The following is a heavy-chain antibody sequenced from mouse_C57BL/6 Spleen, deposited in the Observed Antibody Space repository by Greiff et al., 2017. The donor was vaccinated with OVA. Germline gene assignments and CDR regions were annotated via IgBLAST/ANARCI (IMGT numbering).Heavy chain of an antibody. Sequence: EVHLVESGEGLVKPGGSLKLSCAASGFTFSSYAMSWVRQTPEQRLEWVAYISSGGDYIYYADTVKGRFTISRDNARNTLYLQMSSLKSEDTAMYYCTRDRDSSSWYFDVWGTGTTVTVSS. J-gene: IGHJ1*03. D-gene: IGHD1-1*01. CDR3: TRDRDSSSWYFDV. V-gene: IGHV5-9-1*02. CDR2: ISSGGDYI. CDR1: GFTFSSYA.